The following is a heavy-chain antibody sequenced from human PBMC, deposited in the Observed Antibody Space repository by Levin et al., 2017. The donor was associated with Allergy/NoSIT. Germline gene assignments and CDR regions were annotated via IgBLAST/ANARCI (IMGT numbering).Heavy chain of an antibody. CDR2: SNHGGIT. CDR3: AAYNYGSLDY. J-gene: IGHJ4*02. Sequence: SQTLSLTCAVHGGSFSDTYWSWIRQPPGKGLEWLGESNHGGITNYNPSLKSRVTISVDTSKNQFSLKLSSVTAADTALYYCAAYNYGSLDYWGQGTLVTVSS. CDR1: GGSFSDTY. D-gene: IGHD5-18*01. V-gene: IGHV4-34*01.